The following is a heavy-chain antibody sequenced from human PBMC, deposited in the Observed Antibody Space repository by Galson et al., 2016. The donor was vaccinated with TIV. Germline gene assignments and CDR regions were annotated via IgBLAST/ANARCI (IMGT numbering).Heavy chain of an antibody. J-gene: IGHJ6*02. D-gene: IGHD3-16*01. CDR3: AKEIQRGSYGMDV. V-gene: IGHV3-43*01. CDR2: VSWDGGST. Sequence: SLRLSCAASGFTSHDYTMHWVRQTPGKGLEWVSLVSWDGGSTYYADYVKGRFTVSRDNSKNSLYVQMNSLRSEDTALYYCAKEIQRGSYGMDVWGRGTTVTVSS. CDR1: GFTSHDYT.